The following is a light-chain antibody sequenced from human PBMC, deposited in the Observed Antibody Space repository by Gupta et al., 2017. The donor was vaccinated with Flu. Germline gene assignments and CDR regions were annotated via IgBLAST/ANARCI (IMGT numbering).Light chain of an antibody. V-gene: IGLV2-14*01. CDR3: SSYTSSSTLVV. CDR2: EVS. J-gene: IGLJ2*01. CDR1: SSDVGGYNY. Sequence: QSALPQPASVSGSPGQSITISCPGPSSDVGGYNYVSWYQQHPGKAPKLMIYEVSNRPSGVSNRFSGSKSGNTASLTIAGLQAEDEADYYCSSYTSSSTLVVFGGGTKLTVL.